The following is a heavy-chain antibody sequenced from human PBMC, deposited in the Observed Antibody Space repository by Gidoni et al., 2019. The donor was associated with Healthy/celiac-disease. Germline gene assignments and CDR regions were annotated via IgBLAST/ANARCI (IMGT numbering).Heavy chain of an antibody. CDR2: IWYDGSNK. J-gene: IGHJ6*02. V-gene: IGHV3-33*01. D-gene: IGHD3-10*01. Sequence: QVQLVESGGGVVQPGRSLRLSCAASGFTFRSYGMHWVRQAPGKGLEWVAVIWYDGSNKYYADSVKGRFTISRDNSKNTLYLQMNSLRAEDTAVYYCARDRGHITMVRGVIGMDVWGQGTTVTVSS. CDR3: ARDRGHITMVRGVIGMDV. CDR1: GFTFRSYG.